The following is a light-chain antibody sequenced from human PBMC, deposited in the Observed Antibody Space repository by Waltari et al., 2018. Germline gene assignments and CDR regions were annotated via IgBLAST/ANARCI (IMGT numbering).Light chain of an antibody. V-gene: IGKV1-5*03. CDR1: QSISSW. CDR3: QQYNNYSPLT. Sequence: DIQMTQSPSTLSAFVGDRVTITCRASQSISSWLAWYQQKLGKAPKRLIYKASILETGVPSRFSGSGSGTEFTLTISSLQPDDFATYYCQQYNNYSPLTFGGGTKVEIK. CDR2: KAS. J-gene: IGKJ4*01.